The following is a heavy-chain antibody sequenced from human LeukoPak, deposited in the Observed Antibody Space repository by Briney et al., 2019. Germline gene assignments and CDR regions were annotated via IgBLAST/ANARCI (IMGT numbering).Heavy chain of an antibody. V-gene: IGHV4-59*01. Sequence: PSETLSLTCSVAGVSIKSYYWNWVRQSPGRGLEWIVYMHHSGSSHYNPFLKSRVSISLDTSKNQFYLRVSSVTAADTAVYYCAGGYGSSWSFDHWGQGTLATVSS. D-gene: IGHD2-2*01. J-gene: IGHJ4*02. CDR3: AGGYGSSWSFDH. CDR2: MHHSGSS. CDR1: GVSIKSYY.